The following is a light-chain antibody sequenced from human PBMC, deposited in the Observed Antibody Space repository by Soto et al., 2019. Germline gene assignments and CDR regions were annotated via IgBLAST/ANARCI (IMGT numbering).Light chain of an antibody. Sequence: EIVMTQSPATLSVSPGGRATLSCRGSESVSDNLAWYQQKPGQPPRLLIYGASTRATGIPARFSGSGSGTEFTLTISSLQSEDFAVYYCQQYDTWPPMYTFGQGTNLEIK. V-gene: IGKV3-15*01. CDR2: GAS. J-gene: IGKJ2*01. CDR3: QQYDTWPPMYT. CDR1: ESVSDN.